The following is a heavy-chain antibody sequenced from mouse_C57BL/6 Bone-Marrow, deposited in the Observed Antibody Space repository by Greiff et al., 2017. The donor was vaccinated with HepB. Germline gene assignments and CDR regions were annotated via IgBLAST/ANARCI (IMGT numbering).Heavy chain of an antibody. J-gene: IGHJ2*01. V-gene: IGHV1-59*01. CDR2: IDPSDSYT. CDR3: ARAMTTVVAKEDY. Sequence: QVQLKQPGAELVRPGTSVKLSCKASGYTFTSYWMHWVKQRPGQGLEWIGVIDPSDSYTNYNQKFKGKATLTVDTSSSTAYMQLSSLTSEDSAVYYCARAMTTVVAKEDYWGQCTTLTVSS. CDR1: GYTFTSYW. D-gene: IGHD1-1*01.